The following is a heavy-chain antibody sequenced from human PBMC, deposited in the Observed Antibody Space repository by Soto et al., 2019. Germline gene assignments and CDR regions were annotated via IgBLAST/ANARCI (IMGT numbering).Heavy chain of an antibody. CDR3: ERRTLGHQLYNDNGMDV. D-gene: IGHD6-13*01. CDR1: GFSFTSYW. Sequence: PGESLKISCKGSGFSFTSYWISWVRQMPGKGLEWMGKIDPNDSYSEYSPSFQGHVTFSADKSTSTAYLQWKSLKASDTAMYYCERRTLGHQLYNDNGMDVWGQGTAVTVSS. CDR2: IDPNDSYS. J-gene: IGHJ6*02. V-gene: IGHV5-10-1*01.